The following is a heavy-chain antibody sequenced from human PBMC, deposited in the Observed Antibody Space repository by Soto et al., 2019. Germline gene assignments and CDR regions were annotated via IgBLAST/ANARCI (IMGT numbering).Heavy chain of an antibody. D-gene: IGHD1-26*01. J-gene: IGHJ5*02. Sequence: EVQLVESGGGLVEPGGSLRLSCAASGFIFTDSWMGWVRQPPGKGLEWFGRIKSGTHGGTADFPAPVKGRLSISRDDSKSLLYLQMSSLQTEDTAVYHCTSAVGHMSLPLFSSWGQGTLVTVSS. CDR1: GFIFTDSW. CDR3: TSAVGHMSLPLFSS. V-gene: IGHV3-15*01. CDR2: IKSGTHGGTA.